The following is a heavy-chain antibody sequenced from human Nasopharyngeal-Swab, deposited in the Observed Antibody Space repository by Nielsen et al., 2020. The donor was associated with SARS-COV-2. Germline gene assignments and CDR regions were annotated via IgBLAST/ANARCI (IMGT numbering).Heavy chain of an antibody. CDR3: ARARYYGSGSYSNWFDP. Sequence: SETLSLTCAVYGGSFSGYYWSWIRQPPGKGLEWIGEINHSGSTNYNPSLKSRVTISVATSKNQFSLKLSSVTAADTAVYYCARARYYGSGSYSNWFDPWGQGTLVTVSS. V-gene: IGHV4-34*01. CDR1: GGSFSGYY. J-gene: IGHJ5*02. CDR2: INHSGST. D-gene: IGHD3-10*01.